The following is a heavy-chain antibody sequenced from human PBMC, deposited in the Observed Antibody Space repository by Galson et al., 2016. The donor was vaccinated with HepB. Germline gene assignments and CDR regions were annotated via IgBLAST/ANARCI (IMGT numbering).Heavy chain of an antibody. CDR1: GGSISSYY. D-gene: IGHD5-12*01. V-gene: IGHV4-59*01. CDR3: AREIGGYTGYDFEGRLRYFDI. Sequence: SETLSLTCTVSGGSISSYYWTWIRQPPGKGLEWIGHIDYSGSTNYNSSLKSRVTILVDTSKNQFSLKLNSVTAADTAVYYCAREIGGYTGYDFEGRLRYFDIWCRGTLVTVSS. J-gene: IGHJ2*01. CDR2: IDYSGST.